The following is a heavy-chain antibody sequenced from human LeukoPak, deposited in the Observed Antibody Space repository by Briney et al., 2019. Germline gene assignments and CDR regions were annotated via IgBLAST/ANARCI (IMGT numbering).Heavy chain of an antibody. CDR2: INPNSGGT. Sequence: ASVKVSCKASGYTFTGYYMHWVRQAPGQGLEWMGWINPNSGGTNYAQKFQGRVTMTRDTSISTAYMELRSLRSDDTAVYYCARGGPAARLITFGGVTDYWGQGTLVTVSS. CDR3: ARGGPAARLITFGGVTDY. V-gene: IGHV1-2*02. D-gene: IGHD3-16*01. CDR1: GYTFTGYY. J-gene: IGHJ4*02.